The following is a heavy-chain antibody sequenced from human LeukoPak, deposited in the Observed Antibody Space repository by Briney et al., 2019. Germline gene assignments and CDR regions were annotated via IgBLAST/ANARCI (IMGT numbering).Heavy chain of an antibody. J-gene: IGHJ4*02. Sequence: GGSLRLSCTASGFSFSGHWMHWARQLPGKGLVWVSRISPTGSTTSYADSVKGRFTISRDNSKNTLYLQMNSLRAEDTAVYYCAKSMELRYFDWLLKPFDYWGQGTLVTVSS. D-gene: IGHD3-9*01. CDR2: ISPTGSTT. CDR3: AKSMELRYFDWLLKPFDY. CDR1: GFSFSGHW. V-gene: IGHV3-74*01.